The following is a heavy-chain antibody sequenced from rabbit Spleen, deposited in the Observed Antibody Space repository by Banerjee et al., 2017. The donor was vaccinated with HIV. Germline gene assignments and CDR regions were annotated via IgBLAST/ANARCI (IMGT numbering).Heavy chain of an antibody. J-gene: IGHJ6*01. V-gene: IGHV1S45*01. Sequence: QEQLVESGGGLVKPEGSLTLTCKASGFSFSSSYYMCWVRQAPGKGLEWIVCIYAGSSGSTYYASWAIGRFTVSKTSSTTVTLQMTSLTAADMATYFCARDISTTYGMDLWGPGTLVTVS. CDR1: GFSFSSSYY. D-gene: IGHD1-1*01. CDR3: ARDISTTYGMDL. CDR2: IYAGSSGST.